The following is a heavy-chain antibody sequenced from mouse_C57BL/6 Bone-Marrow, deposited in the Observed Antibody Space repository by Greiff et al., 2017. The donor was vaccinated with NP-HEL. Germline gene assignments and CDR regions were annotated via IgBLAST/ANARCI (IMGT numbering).Heavy chain of an antibody. V-gene: IGHV1-55*01. CDR1: GYTFTSYW. CDR3: ARGGYYYGSSLHWYFDV. CDR2: IYPGSGST. Sequence: QVQLQQPGAELVKPGASVKMSCKASGYTFTSYWITWVKQRPGQGLEWIGDIYPGSGSTNYNEKFKSKATLTVDTSSSTAYMQLSSLTSEDSAVYYCARGGYYYGSSLHWYFDVWGTGTTVTVSS. J-gene: IGHJ1*03. D-gene: IGHD1-1*01.